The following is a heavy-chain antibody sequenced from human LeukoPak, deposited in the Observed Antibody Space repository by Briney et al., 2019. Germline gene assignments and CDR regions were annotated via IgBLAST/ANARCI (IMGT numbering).Heavy chain of an antibody. J-gene: IGHJ4*02. Sequence: SETLSLTCTVSGGSISGYYWNWIRQPPGKGPEWIGYIFYSGVTSYKPSLKSRVTISVDTSKNQFSLKLSSVTAADTAVYYCARMSIAARRASEDYWGQGTLVTVSS. CDR2: IFYSGVT. CDR3: ARMSIAARRASEDY. V-gene: IGHV4-59*12. D-gene: IGHD6-6*01. CDR1: GGSISGYY.